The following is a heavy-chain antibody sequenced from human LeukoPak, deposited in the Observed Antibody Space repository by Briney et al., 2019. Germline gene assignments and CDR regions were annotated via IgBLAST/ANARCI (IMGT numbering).Heavy chain of an antibody. V-gene: IGHV3-74*01. CDR2: INSDGSTT. Sequence: PGGSLRLSCAASVFTFSSYWMHWVRQVPGKGLVWVSRINSDGSTTNYADSVKGRFTISRDNAKNTLYLHMNSLTAEDTAVYYCASKRYSSGWYEVWGQGTLVTVSS. D-gene: IGHD6-19*01. CDR1: VFTFSSYW. CDR3: ASKRYSSGWYEV. J-gene: IGHJ4*02.